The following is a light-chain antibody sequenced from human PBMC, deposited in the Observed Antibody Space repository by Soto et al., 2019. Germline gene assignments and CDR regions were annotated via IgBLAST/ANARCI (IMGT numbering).Light chain of an antibody. J-gene: IGKJ1*01. CDR1: QDIRNY. Sequence: DIPMTQSPSSVSASVGDRVTLSCRASQDIRNYFNWYQQKPGKAPKLLIYATSTLQSGVPSRFSGSGSGTDFTLTITDLQPEDFASYFCQQTYDLPRTSGQGTKVDIK. CDR3: QQTYDLPRT. CDR2: ATS. V-gene: IGKV1-39*01.